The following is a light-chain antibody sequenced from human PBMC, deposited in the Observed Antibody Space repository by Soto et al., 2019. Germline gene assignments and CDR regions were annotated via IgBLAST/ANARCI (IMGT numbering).Light chain of an antibody. J-gene: IGKJ2*01. V-gene: IGKV1-39*01. Sequence: DIQMPQSPSSLSASVGDRVTITCRASQSISSYLNWYQQKPGKAPKLLIYAASRLQSGVPSRFSCKGPCTEVPLTISGLQPEDFSTDYCQQSFSKFLYTFGQGTKLEIK. CDR1: QSISSY. CDR2: AAS. CDR3: QQSFSKFLYT.